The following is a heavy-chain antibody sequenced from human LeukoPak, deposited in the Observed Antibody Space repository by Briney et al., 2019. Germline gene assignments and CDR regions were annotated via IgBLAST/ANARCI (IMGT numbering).Heavy chain of an antibody. V-gene: IGHV3-23*01. J-gene: IGHJ4*02. D-gene: IGHD6-19*01. CDR2: ISGSGGST. CDR3: AKGQYSSGPGDFDY. CDR1: GFTFSSYA. Sequence: GASLRPSCAASGFTFSSYAMSWVRQAPGKGREWVSAISGSGGSTYYADSVKGRFTISRDNSKNTLYLQMNSLRAEDTAVYYCAKGQYSSGPGDFDYWGQGTLVTVSS.